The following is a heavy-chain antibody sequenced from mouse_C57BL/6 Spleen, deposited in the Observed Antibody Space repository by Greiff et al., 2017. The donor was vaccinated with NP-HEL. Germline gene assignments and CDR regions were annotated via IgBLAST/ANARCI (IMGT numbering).Heavy chain of an antibody. Sequence: QVQLQQSGAELVRPGTSVKVSCKASGYAFTNYLIEWVKQRPGQGLEWIGVINPGSGGTNYNEKFKGKATLTADKSSSTAYMQLSSLTSEDSAVYFGARRGGAYAMDYWGQGTSVTVSS. V-gene: IGHV1-54*01. CDR1: GYAFTNYL. CDR2: INPGSGGT. J-gene: IGHJ4*01. CDR3: ARRGGAYAMDY.